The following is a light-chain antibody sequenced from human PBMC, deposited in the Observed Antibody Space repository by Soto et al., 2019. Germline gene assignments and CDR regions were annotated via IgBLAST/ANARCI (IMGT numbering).Light chain of an antibody. CDR1: QSVSDSS. CDR3: QQYGSSGT. J-gene: IGKJ1*01. CDR2: GAS. Sequence: EIVLTQSPGTLSLSPGERATLSCRASQSVSDSSLAWYHQKPGQAPRLLIYGASTRATGIPARFSGSGSGTDFTLTISRLEPEDFAVYYCQQYGSSGTFGQGTKVDIK. V-gene: IGKV3-20*01.